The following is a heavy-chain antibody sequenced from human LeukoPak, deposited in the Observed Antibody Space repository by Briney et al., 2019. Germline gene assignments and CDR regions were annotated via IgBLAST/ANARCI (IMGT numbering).Heavy chain of an antibody. Sequence: AGGSLRLSCAASGFTFSSYGMHWVRQAPGKGLEWVAVISYDGSNKYYADSVKGRFTISRDNSKNTLYLQMNSLRAEDTAVYYCAKDGSGYCGYADYWGQGTLVTVSS. CDR1: GFTFSSYG. D-gene: IGHD5-12*01. CDR3: AKDGSGYCGYADY. CDR2: ISYDGSNK. J-gene: IGHJ4*02. V-gene: IGHV3-30*18.